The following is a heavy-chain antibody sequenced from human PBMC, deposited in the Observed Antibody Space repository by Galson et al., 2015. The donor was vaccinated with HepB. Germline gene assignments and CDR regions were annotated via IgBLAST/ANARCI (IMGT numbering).Heavy chain of an antibody. CDR1: GYTFTYND. J-gene: IGHJ5*02. Sequence: SVKVSCKASGYTFTYNDINWVRQATGQRLAWMGLMNPRSGHTEYAQKFLGRVTMTSNTAISTAYMELTSLRSDDTAVYYCARGHYGAWGQGTLVIVSS. D-gene: IGHD3-10*01. CDR3: ARGHYGA. CDR2: MNPRSGHT. V-gene: IGHV1-8*01.